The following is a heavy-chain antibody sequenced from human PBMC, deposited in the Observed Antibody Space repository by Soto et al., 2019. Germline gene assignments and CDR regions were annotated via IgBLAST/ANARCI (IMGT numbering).Heavy chain of an antibody. CDR3: ATSRGYYYFAPDY. CDR1: GYSFTSYW. Sequence: PGESLKISCKGSGYSFTSYWIGWGRQMPGKGLEWMGIIYPGDSDTRYSPSFQGQVTISADKSISTAYLQWSSLKASDTAMYYCATSRGYYYFAPDYWGQGTLVTVSS. CDR2: IYPGDSDT. D-gene: IGHD3-3*01. V-gene: IGHV5-51*01. J-gene: IGHJ4*02.